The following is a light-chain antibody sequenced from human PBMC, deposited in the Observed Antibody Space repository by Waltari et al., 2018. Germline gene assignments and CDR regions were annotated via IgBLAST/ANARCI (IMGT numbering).Light chain of an antibody. CDR3: CSFVTGDTWV. J-gene: IGLJ3*02. CDR1: TSDVWTYNF. Sequence: QSALTQPASVSGSPGQSITISCPGTTSDVWTYNFLSWYQQHPGKAPKLIIYEVNQRPSGVSNRFSGSKSGNTAALTISGLQIEDEAYYYCCSFVTGDTWVFGGGTKVAVL. V-gene: IGLV2-23*02. CDR2: EVN.